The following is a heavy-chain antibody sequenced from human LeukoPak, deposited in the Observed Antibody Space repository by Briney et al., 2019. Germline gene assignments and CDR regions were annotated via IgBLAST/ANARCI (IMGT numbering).Heavy chain of an antibody. J-gene: IGHJ1*01. Sequence: PSQTLSLTCAISVDIVSSNSATWNWIRQSPSRGFEWLGRTYYRSKWYKYYAVSVKGRITINPDTSKNQFSLQLNSVTPEDTAVYYCARGPSYFQHWGQGTLVTVSS. CDR1: VDIVSSNSAT. CDR3: ARGPSYFQH. CDR2: TYYRSKWYK. V-gene: IGHV6-1*01.